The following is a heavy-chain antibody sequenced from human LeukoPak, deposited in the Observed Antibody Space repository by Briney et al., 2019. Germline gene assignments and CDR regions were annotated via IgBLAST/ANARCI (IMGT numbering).Heavy chain of an antibody. CDR3: TRDKAPGGKRWFDP. CDR2: VHYSGTT. D-gene: IGHD3-10*01. V-gene: IGHV4-59*01. Sequence: SETLSLTCIVSGGSITSYYWTWMRQSPGKELEWIGYVHYSGTTKYSPSLNSRVTMSMDTSKNHFSLRLSSVTAADTAIYYCTRDKAPGGKRWFDPWGQGTLVTVSS. CDR1: GGSITSYY. J-gene: IGHJ5*02.